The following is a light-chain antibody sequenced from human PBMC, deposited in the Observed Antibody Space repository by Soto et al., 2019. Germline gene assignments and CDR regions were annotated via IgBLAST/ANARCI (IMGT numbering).Light chain of an antibody. CDR1: SSNIGNNY. Sequence: QSVLTQPPSVSAAPGQKVTISCSGSSSNIGNNYVSWYQQLPGTAPKLLIYDNNKRPSGIPDRFSGSKSGTSATLGITGLRPGDEADYYCGTWDSSLGPVGFGGGPK. CDR2: DNN. CDR3: GTWDSSLGPVG. V-gene: IGLV1-51*01. J-gene: IGLJ2*01.